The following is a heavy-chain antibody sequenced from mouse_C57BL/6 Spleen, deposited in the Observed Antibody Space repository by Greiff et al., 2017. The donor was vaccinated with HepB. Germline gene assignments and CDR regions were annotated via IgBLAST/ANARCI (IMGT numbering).Heavy chain of an antibody. D-gene: IGHD1-1*01. CDR3: ALFITTVVGAMDY. J-gene: IGHJ4*01. V-gene: IGHV14-3*01. CDR1: GFNIKNTY. CDR2: IDPANGNT. Sequence: VQLKQSVAELVRPGASVKLSCTASGFNIKNTYMHWVKQRPEQGLEWIGRIDPANGNTKYAPKFQGKATITADTSSNTAYLQLSSLTSEDTAIYYCALFITTVVGAMDYWGQGTSVTVSS.